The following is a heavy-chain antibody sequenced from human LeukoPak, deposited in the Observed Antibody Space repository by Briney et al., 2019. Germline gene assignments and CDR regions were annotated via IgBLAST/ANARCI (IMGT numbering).Heavy chain of an antibody. D-gene: IGHD3-10*01. CDR1: GFTFGDYA. J-gene: IGHJ4*02. Sequence: GGSLRLSCTASGFTFGDYAMSWVRQAPGKGLEWVGFIRSKAYGGTTEYAASVKGRFTISRDDYKSIAYLQMNSLKTEDTAVYYCTRDGLDYYGSGSYREIGLDYWGQGTLVTVSS. CDR2: IRSKAYGGTT. CDR3: TRDGLDYYGSGSYREIGLDY. V-gene: IGHV3-49*04.